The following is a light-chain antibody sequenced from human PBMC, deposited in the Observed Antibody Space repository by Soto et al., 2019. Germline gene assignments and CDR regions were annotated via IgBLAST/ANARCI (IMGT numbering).Light chain of an antibody. Sequence: AIRMTQSPSSLSAYTGDGVTITCRASQGVSNYLAWYQQKPGQAPKVLIHAASTLQGGVPSRFSGSGSGTDFTLTISGLQSDDFVTYYCQQYYTYPWTFGQGTKVDIK. CDR2: AAS. V-gene: IGKV1-8*01. CDR1: QGVSNY. J-gene: IGKJ1*01. CDR3: QQYYTYPWT.